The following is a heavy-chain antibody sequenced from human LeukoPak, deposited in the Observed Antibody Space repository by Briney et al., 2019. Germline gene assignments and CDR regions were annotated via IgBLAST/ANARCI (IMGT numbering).Heavy chain of an antibody. V-gene: IGHV3-23*01. D-gene: IGHD1-26*01. CDR3: AKLVGDLPFDL. Sequence: GGSLRLSCAASGFSFSSYAMSLVRRAPGKGLEWVSTISGSGDSTYYADSVKGRFTISRDNSKNTLYLQMNSLRVEDTALYYCAKLVGDLPFDLWGQGTVVTVSS. CDR2: ISGSGDST. J-gene: IGHJ3*01. CDR1: GFSFSSYA.